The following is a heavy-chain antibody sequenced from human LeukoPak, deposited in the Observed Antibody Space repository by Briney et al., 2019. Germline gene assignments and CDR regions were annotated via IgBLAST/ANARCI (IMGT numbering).Heavy chain of an antibody. D-gene: IGHD2-15*01. CDR3: AKDVGKWGSLHFFDY. V-gene: IGHV3-23*01. CDR1: GFTLSTNA. CDR2: ISGSGAST. Sequence: PGGSLRLSCLTPGFTLSTNAMSWVRQAPGKGLEWISGISGSGASTYYADSVKGRFTISRDDSRNTLYLQMNSLRGDDTAVYYCAKDVGKWGSLHFFDYWGQGTLVTVSS. J-gene: IGHJ4*02.